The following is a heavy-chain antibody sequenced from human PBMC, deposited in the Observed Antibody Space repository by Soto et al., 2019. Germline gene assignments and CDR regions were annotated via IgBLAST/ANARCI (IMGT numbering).Heavy chain of an antibody. Sequence: GGSLRLSCAASGLTFSSYAMSWVRQAPGKGLEWVSAISGSGGSTYYADSVKGRFTISRDNSKNTLYLQMNSLRAEDTAVYYCANLLNYYDSSGYPVGPFDYWGQGTLVTVSS. CDR1: GLTFSSYA. V-gene: IGHV3-23*01. J-gene: IGHJ4*02. CDR3: ANLLNYYDSSGYPVGPFDY. D-gene: IGHD3-22*01. CDR2: ISGSGGST.